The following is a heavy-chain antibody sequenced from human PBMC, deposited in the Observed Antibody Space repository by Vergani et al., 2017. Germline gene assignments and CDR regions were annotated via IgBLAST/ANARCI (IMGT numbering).Heavy chain of an antibody. CDR3: GRGSDNYN. V-gene: IGHV3-23*01. D-gene: IGHD5-24*01. CDR1: GFPFSSHA. CDR2: IKNTGDST. J-gene: IGHJ4*02. Sequence: EVQFFQSKGAVVQPGGSLRLSWVASGFPFSSHALSWVRQGHGQGLGGVSSIKNTGDSTNYADSVKGRFTISRDNSKNTLYLQMNSLRVEDTAVYYCGRGSDNYNWGQGTLVTVSS.